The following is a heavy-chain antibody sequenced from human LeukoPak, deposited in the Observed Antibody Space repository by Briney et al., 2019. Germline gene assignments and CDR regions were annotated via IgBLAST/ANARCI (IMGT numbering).Heavy chain of an antibody. CDR1: GGSISSSSYY. J-gene: IGHJ4*02. V-gene: IGHV4-39*01. CDR2: IYYSGST. D-gene: IGHD6-19*01. CDR3: ARPYSSGWYYFDY. Sequence: SQTLSLTCAVSGGSISSSSYYWGWIRQPPGKGLEWIGSIYYSGSTYYNPSLKSRVTISVDTSKNQFSLKLSSVTAADTAVYYCARPYSSGWYYFDYWGQGTLVTVSS.